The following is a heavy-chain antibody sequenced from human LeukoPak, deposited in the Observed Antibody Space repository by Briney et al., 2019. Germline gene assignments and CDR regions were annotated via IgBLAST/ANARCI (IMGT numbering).Heavy chain of an antibody. D-gene: IGHD6-13*01. V-gene: IGHV3-11*01. Sequence: GGSLRLSCAASGFTFSDYYMSWIRQAPGKGLEWVSYISSSGSTIYYADSVKGRFTISRDNAKNSLYLQMNSLRAEDTAVYYCARDYQIAAAAYDAFDIWGQGTMVTVSS. CDR1: GFTFSDYY. J-gene: IGHJ3*02. CDR2: ISSSGSTI. CDR3: ARDYQIAAAAYDAFDI.